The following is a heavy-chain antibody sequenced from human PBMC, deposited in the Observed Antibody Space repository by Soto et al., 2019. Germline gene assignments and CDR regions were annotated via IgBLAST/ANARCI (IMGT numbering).Heavy chain of an antibody. CDR2: ISWNSGSI. CDR1: GFTFDDYA. CDR3: AKGSIAARPSLDYYYGMDV. D-gene: IGHD6-6*01. J-gene: IGHJ6*02. V-gene: IGHV3-9*01. Sequence: GGSLRLSCAASGFTFDDYAMHWVRQAPGKGLEWVSGISWNSGSIGYADSVKGRFTISRDNAKNSLYLQMNSLRAEDTALYYCAKGSIAARPSLDYYYGMDVWGQGTTVTVSS.